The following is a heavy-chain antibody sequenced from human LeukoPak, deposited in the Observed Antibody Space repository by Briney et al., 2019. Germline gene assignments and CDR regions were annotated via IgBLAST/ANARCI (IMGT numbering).Heavy chain of an antibody. CDR2: ISSSSSYI. D-gene: IGHD6-13*01. Sequence: GGSPRLSCAASGFTFSSYSMNWVRQAPGKGLEWVSSISSSSSYIYYADSVKGRFTISRDNAKNSLYLQMNSLRAEDTAVYYCANGVAAAGFDYWGQGTLVTVSS. J-gene: IGHJ4*02. CDR3: ANGVAAAGFDY. CDR1: GFTFSSYS. V-gene: IGHV3-21*01.